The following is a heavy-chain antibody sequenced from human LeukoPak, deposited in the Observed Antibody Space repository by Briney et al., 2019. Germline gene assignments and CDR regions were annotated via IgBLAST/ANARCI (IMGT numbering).Heavy chain of an antibody. CDR1: GYTSIRSD. V-gene: IGHV4-59*08. CDR3: EMRGSVPFDY. J-gene: IGHJ4*02. CDR2: IYYSGST. D-gene: IGHD3-10*01. Sequence: PSEPLDLPWKLSGYTSIRSDWARFRQPPGKGLEWIGYIYYSGSTNYNPSLKSRVTISVDTSKNQFSLRLSSVTAADTAVYYCEMRGSVPFDYWGQGTLVTVSS.